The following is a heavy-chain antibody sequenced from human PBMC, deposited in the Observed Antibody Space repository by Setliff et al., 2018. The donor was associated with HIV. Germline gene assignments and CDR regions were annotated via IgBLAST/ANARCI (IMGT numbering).Heavy chain of an antibody. D-gene: IGHD7-27*01. J-gene: IGHJ3*02. CDR1: GFTFGDYS. CDR2: ISSSSGTI. V-gene: IGHV3-48*01. Sequence: GGSLRLSCAASGFTFGDYSVNWVRQARGKGLEWVSYISSSSGTIYYADSVKGRFTISRDNSKNTLDLQMNSLKTEDTAVYYCARDDLGSDDAFDIWGQGTLVTVSS. CDR3: ARDDLGSDDAFDI.